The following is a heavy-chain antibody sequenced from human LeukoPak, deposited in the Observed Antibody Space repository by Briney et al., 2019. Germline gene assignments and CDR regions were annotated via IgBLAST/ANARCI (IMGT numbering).Heavy chain of an antibody. J-gene: IGHJ4*02. V-gene: IGHV3-30*18. Sequence: GGSLRLSCAASRFTFSSYGMHWVRQAPGKGLDWVAVISNDGSKKYYADSVKGRFTISRDNSKNTLSLQVSSLRTEHTAVYYCAKDRYSYAFEYSDSWGQGTLVTVSS. CDR2: ISNDGSKK. D-gene: IGHD5-18*01. CDR3: AKDRYSYAFEYSDS. CDR1: RFTFSSYG.